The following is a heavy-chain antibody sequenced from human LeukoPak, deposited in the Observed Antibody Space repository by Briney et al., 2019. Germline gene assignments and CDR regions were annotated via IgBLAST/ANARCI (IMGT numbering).Heavy chain of an antibody. V-gene: IGHV4-61*08. CDR3: ARDRKVGAPSWAFDI. CDR2: IYYSGST. CDR1: GVSINSGGYY. Sequence: SETLSLTCAVSGVSINSGGYYWSWIRQPPGKGLEWIGYIYYSGSTNYNPSLKSRVTISVDTSKNQFSLKLSSVTAADTAVYYCARDRKVGAPSWAFDIWGQGTMVTVSS. J-gene: IGHJ3*02. D-gene: IGHD1-26*01.